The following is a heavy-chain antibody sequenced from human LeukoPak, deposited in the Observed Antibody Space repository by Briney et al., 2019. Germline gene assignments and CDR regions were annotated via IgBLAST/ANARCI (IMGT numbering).Heavy chain of an antibody. D-gene: IGHD3-16*02. CDR2: ISSSSSYI. Sequence: GGSLRLSCAASGFTFSSYSMNWVRQAPGKGLEWVSSISSSSSYIYYADSVKGRFTISRDNAKNSLYLQMNSLRAEDTAVYYCARGPSGGGDSYDYVWGSYQTGTDYWGQGTLVTVSS. CDR3: ARGPSGGGDSYDYVWGSYQTGTDY. CDR1: GFTFSSYS. V-gene: IGHV3-21*01. J-gene: IGHJ4*02.